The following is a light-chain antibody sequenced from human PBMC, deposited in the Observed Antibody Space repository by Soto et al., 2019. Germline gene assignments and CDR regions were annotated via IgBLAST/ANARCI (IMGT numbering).Light chain of an antibody. V-gene: IGKV1-5*01. CDR2: DAS. Sequence: DIQMTQSPSTLSASVGDRVHITCRASESVSTWLAWYQQKPGKAPKLLIYDASSLESGVPSRFSGTGSGTHFTLTISSLQPDDFATYYCQHYKTYPLTFGQGTRVEIK. J-gene: IGKJ1*01. CDR1: ESVSTW. CDR3: QHYKTYPLT.